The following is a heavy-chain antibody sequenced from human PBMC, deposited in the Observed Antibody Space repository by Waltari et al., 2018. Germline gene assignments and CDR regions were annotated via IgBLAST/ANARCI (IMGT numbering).Heavy chain of an antibody. CDR1: GYTFTGYY. V-gene: IGHV1-2*02. J-gene: IGHJ5*02. CDR2: INPNSGGT. CDR3: ARADYYGSGTPEGWFDP. Sequence: QVQLVQSGAEVKKPGASVKVSCKASGYTFTGYYMHWVRQAPGKGLEWMGWINPNSGGTNYAQKFQGRVTMTRDTSISTAYMELSRLRSDDTAVYYCARADYYGSGTPEGWFDPWGQGTLVTVSS. D-gene: IGHD3-10*01.